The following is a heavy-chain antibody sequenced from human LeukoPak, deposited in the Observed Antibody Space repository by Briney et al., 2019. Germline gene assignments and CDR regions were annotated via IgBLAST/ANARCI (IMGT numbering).Heavy chain of an antibody. CDR1: GFTSSSYA. J-gene: IGHJ4*02. V-gene: IGHV3-23*01. CDR2: ISGSGGST. CDR3: ARVNSGYDYFDY. D-gene: IGHD5-12*01. Sequence: PGGSLRLSCAASGFTSSSYAMSWVRQAPGEGLEWVSAISGSGGSTYYADSVKGRFTISRDNSKNTLYLQMNSLRAEDTAVYYCARVNSGYDYFDYWGQGTLVTVSS.